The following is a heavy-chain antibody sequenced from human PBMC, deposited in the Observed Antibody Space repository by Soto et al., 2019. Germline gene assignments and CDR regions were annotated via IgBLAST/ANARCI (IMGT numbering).Heavy chain of an antibody. V-gene: IGHV1-2*04. CDR1: GYTFTGYY. J-gene: IGHJ6*03. CDR2: INPNSGGT. D-gene: IGHD3-3*01. CDR3: ARGGTIFGVVTPNYYYYMDV. Sequence: ASVKVSCKASGYTFTGYYMHWVRQAPGQGLEWMGWINPNSGGTNYAQKFQGWVTMTRDTSISTAYMELSRLRSDDTAVYYCARGGTIFGVVTPNYYYYMDVWGKGTTVTVSS.